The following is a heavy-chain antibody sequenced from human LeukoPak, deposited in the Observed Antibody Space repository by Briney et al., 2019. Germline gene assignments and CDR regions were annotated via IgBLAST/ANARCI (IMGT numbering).Heavy chain of an antibody. CDR1: GFTFSNSA. Sequence: GGSLRLSCAASGFTFSNSAMSWVRQAPGKGLEWVSTLSGSGITTYYADSVKGRFTVSRDNSKNTLYLQMNSLRAEDTAVYYCATGIYSSGRSYFDYWGHGTLVTGYS. CDR3: ATGIYSSGRSYFDY. V-gene: IGHV3-23*01. CDR2: LSGSGITT. J-gene: IGHJ4*01. D-gene: IGHD6-19*01.